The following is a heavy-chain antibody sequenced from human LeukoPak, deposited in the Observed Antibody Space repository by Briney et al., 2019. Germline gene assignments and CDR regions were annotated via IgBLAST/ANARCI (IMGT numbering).Heavy chain of an antibody. CDR1: GFTFSSYG. V-gene: IGHV3-30*18. D-gene: IGHD5-12*01. CDR3: ANLAGYSGEPRGFDY. CDR2: ISYDGSNK. J-gene: IGHJ4*02. Sequence: PGGSLRLSCAASGFTFSSYGMHWVRQAPGKGLEGGAVISYDGSNKYYADSVKGRFTISRDNSKNTLYLQMNSLRAEDTAVYYCANLAGYSGEPRGFDYWGQGTLVTVSS.